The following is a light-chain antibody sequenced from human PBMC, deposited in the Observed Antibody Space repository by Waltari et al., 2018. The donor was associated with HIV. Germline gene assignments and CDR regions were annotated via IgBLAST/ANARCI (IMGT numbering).Light chain of an antibody. J-gene: IGLJ2*01. CDR1: SSNFRNNY. CDR2: DKK. Sequence: QTVLTQPPSVSAAPGQKVTIPCSGSSSNFRNNYVSWYKQLPATAHKLLSYDKKKRPSGSPVRFAGSKAGTSTTLGITGLQTGDEVDYNCGTWDSSLCAVVFGGETKLSVL. CDR3: GTWDSSLCAVV. V-gene: IGLV1-51*01.